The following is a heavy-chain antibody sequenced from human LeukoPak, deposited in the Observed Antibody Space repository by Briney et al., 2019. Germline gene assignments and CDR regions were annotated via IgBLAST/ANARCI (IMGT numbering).Heavy chain of an antibody. D-gene: IGHD2-8*02. CDR3: AKGVSSVVYALYWFEP. CDR1: GFTFSSYA. V-gene: IGHV3-23*01. Sequence: GGSLRLSCAASGFTFSSYAMSWVRQAPGKGLEWVSAISGSGGSTYYADSVKGRFTISRDNSKNTLYLQMNSLRAEDTAVYYCAKGVSSVVYALYWFEPWGQGTLVTVSS. CDR2: ISGSGGST. J-gene: IGHJ5*02.